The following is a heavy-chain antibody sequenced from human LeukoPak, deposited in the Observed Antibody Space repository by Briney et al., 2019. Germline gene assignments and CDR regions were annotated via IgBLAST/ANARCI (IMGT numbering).Heavy chain of an antibody. V-gene: IGHV1-69*13. CDR1: GYTFTSYG. CDR3: ARPDIVVVVADYYYYGMDV. D-gene: IGHD2-15*01. J-gene: IGHJ6*02. CDR2: IIPIFGTA. Sequence: ASVKVSCKASGYTFTSYGISWVRQAPGQGLEWMGGIIPIFGTANYAQKFQGRVTITADESTSTAYMELSSLRSEDTAVYYCARPDIVVVVADYYYYGMDVWGQGTTVTVSS.